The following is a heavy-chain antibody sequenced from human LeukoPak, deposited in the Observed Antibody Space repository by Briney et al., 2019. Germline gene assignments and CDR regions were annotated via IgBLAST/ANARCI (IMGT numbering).Heavy chain of an antibody. CDR2: INARGDT. CDR1: GWSFNDHY. Sequence: SETLSLTCAVYGWSFNDHYWNWIRHPPGKGLDCIGEINARGDTRFNPSLKSRLTISVDTSKNQFSLTLRSMIAADTAVYYCASGQVPAARGYNWFDPWGQGTLVTASS. V-gene: IGHV4-34*01. CDR3: ASGQVPAARGYNWFDP. J-gene: IGHJ5*02. D-gene: IGHD2-2*01.